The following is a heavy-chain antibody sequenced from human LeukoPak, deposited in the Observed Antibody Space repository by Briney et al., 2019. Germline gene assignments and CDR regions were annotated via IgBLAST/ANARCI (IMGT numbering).Heavy chain of an antibody. CDR3: AAVVVSGTPYFDY. CDR2: MYYTGST. CDR1: GGSIRSYY. Sequence: PSETLSLTCTVSGGSIRSYYWTWIRQPPGKGLEWIGYMYYTGSTKYNPSLKSRVSISVDTSKNQFSLTLTSVTAADTAVYYRAAVVVSGTPYFDYWGQGTLVTVSS. D-gene: IGHD2-21*02. J-gene: IGHJ4*02. V-gene: IGHV4-59*03.